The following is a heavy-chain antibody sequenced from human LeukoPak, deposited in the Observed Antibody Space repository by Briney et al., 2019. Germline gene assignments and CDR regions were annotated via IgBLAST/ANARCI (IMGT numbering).Heavy chain of an antibody. CDR1: GYTFTGYY. CDR2: INPNSGGT. D-gene: IGHD6-13*01. J-gene: IGHJ4*02. Sequence: ASVKVSCKASGYTFTGYYMHWVRQAPGQGLEWMGWINPNSGGTNYAQKFQGRVTMTRDTSISTAYMELSRLRSDDTAVYYCARSYFIAAAGTSSFDYWGQGTLATVSS. CDR3: ARSYFIAAAGTSSFDY. V-gene: IGHV1-2*02.